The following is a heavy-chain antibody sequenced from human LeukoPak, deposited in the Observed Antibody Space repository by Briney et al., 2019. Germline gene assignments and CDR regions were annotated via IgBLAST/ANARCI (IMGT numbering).Heavy chain of an antibody. CDR3: ARVDPTKSDDC. CDR1: GFTFSMSW. J-gene: IGHJ4*02. CDR2: IKQDGSEK. Sequence: GGSLRLSCAASGFTFSMSWMAWVRQAPGKGLEWVANIKQDGSEKSYVDSVRGRFTISRDNAKNSLYLQMNSLRDDDTAVYYCARVDPTKSDDCWGQGTLVTVSS. V-gene: IGHV3-7*01.